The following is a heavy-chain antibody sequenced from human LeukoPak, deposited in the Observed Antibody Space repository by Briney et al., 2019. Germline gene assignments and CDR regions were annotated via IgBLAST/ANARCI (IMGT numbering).Heavy chain of an antibody. J-gene: IGHJ5*02. D-gene: IGHD3-10*01. V-gene: IGHV4-39*07. CDR1: GGSISSSSYY. Sequence: PSETLSLTCTVSGGSISSSSYYWGWIRQPPGKGLEWIGSIYYSGSTYYNPSLKSRVTISVDTSKNQFSLKLSSVTAADTAVYYCARFYYYGSGSLSNGFDPWGQGTLVTVSS. CDR3: ARFYYYGSGSLSNGFDP. CDR2: IYYSGST.